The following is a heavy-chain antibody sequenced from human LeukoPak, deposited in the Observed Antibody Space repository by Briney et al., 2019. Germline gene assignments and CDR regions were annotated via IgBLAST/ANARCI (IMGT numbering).Heavy chain of an antibody. Sequence: GGSLRLSCAASGFTFSSYWMSWVRQAPGKGLEWVANIKQDGSEKYYVDSVKGRFAISRDNAKNSLYLQMNSLRAEDTAVYYCARGPSHSSSPKNPYYYYYMDVWGKGTTVTISS. V-gene: IGHV3-7*01. CDR1: GFTFSSYW. CDR2: IKQDGSEK. J-gene: IGHJ6*03. D-gene: IGHD6-13*01. CDR3: ARGPSHSSSPKNPYYYYYMDV.